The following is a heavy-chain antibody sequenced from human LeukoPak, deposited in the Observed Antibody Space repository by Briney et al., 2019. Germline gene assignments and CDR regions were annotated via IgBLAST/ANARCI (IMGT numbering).Heavy chain of an antibody. D-gene: IGHD3-22*01. Sequence: SQTLSLTCTVSGGSISSGGYYWSWIRQHPGKGLEWIGYIYYSGSTYYNPSLKSRVTISVDTSKNQFSLKLSSVTAADTAVYYCARGAYYYDSSGYHIWGQGTMVTVSS. J-gene: IGHJ3*02. CDR2: IYYSGST. V-gene: IGHV4-31*03. CDR3: ARGAYYYDSSGYHI. CDR1: GGSISSGGYY.